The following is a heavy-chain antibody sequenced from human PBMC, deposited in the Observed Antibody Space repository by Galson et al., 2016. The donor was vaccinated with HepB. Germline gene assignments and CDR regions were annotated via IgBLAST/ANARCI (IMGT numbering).Heavy chain of an antibody. CDR2: INSDGSTT. J-gene: IGHJ6*02. D-gene: IGHD3-22*01. Sequence: SLRLSCAASGFIFSNYRMHWVRQAPGKGLVWVSYINSDGSTTTYADSVKGRFTISRDNAKNTLYLQMNSLSGEDTAVYYCARDGYYDSSGYYYDDYYYGMDVWAKGPRSPSP. CDR3: ARDGYYDSSGYYYDDYYYGMDV. CDR1: GFIFSNYR. V-gene: IGHV3-74*01.